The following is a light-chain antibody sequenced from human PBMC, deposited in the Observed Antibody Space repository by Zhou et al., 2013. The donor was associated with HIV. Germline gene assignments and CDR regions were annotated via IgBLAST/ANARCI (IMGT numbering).Light chain of an antibody. J-gene: IGKJ4*01. V-gene: IGKV1-6*01. CDR2: GAS. CDR1: QGIGRD. CDR3: IQDHSYPLT. Sequence: AIQMTQSPSSLSASVGDRVTIFCRASQGIGRDLGWYQQKPGKVPKFLIYGASILQSGVSSNFRGSGSGTDFTLTINYLQPEDFATYYCIQDHSYPLTFGGGTKV.